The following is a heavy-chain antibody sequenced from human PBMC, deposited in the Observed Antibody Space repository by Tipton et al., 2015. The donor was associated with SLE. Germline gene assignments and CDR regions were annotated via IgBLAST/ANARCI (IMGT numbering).Heavy chain of an antibody. CDR1: GGSISSGGYY. D-gene: IGHD6-6*01. V-gene: IGHV4-31*03. CDR2: IYYSGST. CDR3: ATASSSQAYYFDY. J-gene: IGHJ4*02. Sequence: TLSLTCTVSGGSISSGGYYWSWIRQHPGKGLEWIGYIYYSGSTYYNPSLKSRVTISVDTSKNQFSLKLSSVTAADTAVYYCATASSSQAYYFDYCGQGTLVTVSS.